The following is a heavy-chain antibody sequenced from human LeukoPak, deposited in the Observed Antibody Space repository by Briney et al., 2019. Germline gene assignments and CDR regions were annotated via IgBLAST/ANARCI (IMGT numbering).Heavy chain of an antibody. CDR3: ARDGGAIGVAAAPLFDY. CDR1: GYTFTSYG. J-gene: IGHJ4*02. Sequence: ASVKVSCKASGYTFTSYGISWVRQAPGQGLEWMGWISAYNGNTNYAQKLQGRVTMTTATSTSTAYMELRSLRSDDMAVYYCARDGGAIGVAAAPLFDYWGQGTLVTVSS. CDR2: ISAYNGNT. V-gene: IGHV1-18*03. D-gene: IGHD6-13*01.